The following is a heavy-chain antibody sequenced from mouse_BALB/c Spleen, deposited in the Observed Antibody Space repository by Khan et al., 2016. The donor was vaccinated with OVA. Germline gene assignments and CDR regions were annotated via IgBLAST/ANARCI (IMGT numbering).Heavy chain of an antibody. CDR3: ARDGSRYNYAMDY. CDR2: ISSSGST. Sequence: EVQLVESGPGLVKPSQSLSLTCTVTGYSITSDYAWNWIRQFPGNKLEWKGYISSSGSTNYNPALKSRISITRDTSKNQFFLQLNSVTTEDTATYYCARDGSRYNYAMDYWGQGTSDTVSS. V-gene: IGHV3-2*02. D-gene: IGHD2-3*01. J-gene: IGHJ4*01. CDR1: GYSITSDYA.